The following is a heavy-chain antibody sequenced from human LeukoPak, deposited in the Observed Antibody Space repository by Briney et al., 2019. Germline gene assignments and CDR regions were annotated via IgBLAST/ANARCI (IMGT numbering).Heavy chain of an antibody. D-gene: IGHD6-19*01. CDR1: GYTFTGYY. J-gene: IGHJ4*02. Sequence: ASVKVSCKASGYTFTGYYIHWVRQAPGQGLEWMGWINPTSGGTKYAQKFQGRVTMTRDTSTSTAYMKLSRLRADDTAVFYCARGGSAWDNPFDYWGQGTLVTVSS. CDR3: ARGGSAWDNPFDY. V-gene: IGHV1-2*02. CDR2: INPTSGGT.